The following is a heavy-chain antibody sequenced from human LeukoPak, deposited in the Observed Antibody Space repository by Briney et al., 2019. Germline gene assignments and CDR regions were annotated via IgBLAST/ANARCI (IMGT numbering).Heavy chain of an antibody. CDR1: GYTFTSYA. Sequence: GGSLRLSCAASGYTFTSYAMNWVRQAPGQGLEWMGWINTNTGNPTYAQGFTGRFVFSLDTSVSTSYLQISSLKAEDTAVFYCARPSSSWPGDAFDIWGQGTMVTVSS. J-gene: IGHJ3*02. V-gene: IGHV7-4-1*02. CDR3: ARPSSSWPGDAFDI. D-gene: IGHD6-13*01. CDR2: INTNTGNP.